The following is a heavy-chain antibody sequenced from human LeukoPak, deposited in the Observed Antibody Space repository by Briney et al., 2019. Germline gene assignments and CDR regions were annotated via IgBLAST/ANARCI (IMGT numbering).Heavy chain of an antibody. V-gene: IGHV3-13*01. Sequence: PGGSLRLSCSASGFTFNNYDMHWVRQVTGKGLEWVSSIGTTGEEHYSDSVKGRFTISRENAKSSFYLQMNGLTAGDTAVYYCTREKAYCGTGCYYDYWGQGTQVTVSS. J-gene: IGHJ4*02. CDR3: TREKAYCGTGCYYDY. CDR2: IGTTGEE. CDR1: GFTFNNYD. D-gene: IGHD2-21*01.